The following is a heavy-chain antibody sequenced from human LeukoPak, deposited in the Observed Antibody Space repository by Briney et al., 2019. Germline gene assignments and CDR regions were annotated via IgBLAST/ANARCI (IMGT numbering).Heavy chain of an antibody. CDR1: GFSVSDNY. J-gene: IGHJ3*02. CDR3: ARGGAYGSGNHYRGGAFDI. V-gene: IGHV3-53*01. D-gene: IGHD3-10*01. CDR2: IYRGGST. Sequence: SGGSLRLSCATSGFSVSDNYMTWVRQAPGKGLEWVSVIYRGGSTYYADSVKGRFTISRDNSKNMVYLQMNSLRVEDPAVYYCARGGAYGSGNHYRGGAFDIWGQGTMVTVSS.